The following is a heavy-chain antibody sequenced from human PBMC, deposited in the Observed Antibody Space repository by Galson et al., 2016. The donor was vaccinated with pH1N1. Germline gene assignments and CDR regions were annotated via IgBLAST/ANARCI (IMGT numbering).Heavy chain of an antibody. CDR2: VNWDGTGT. Sequence: SLRLSCAASGFSFHDYPMHWVRQSPGKGLEWVSLVNWDGTGTYYADYVRGRFTVSRDNSKNSLYLQMSSLRSEDTALYYCAKEIQRGSYGMDVWGRGTTVTVSS. V-gene: IGHV3-43*01. CDR3: AKEIQRGSYGMDV. J-gene: IGHJ6*02. D-gene: IGHD3-16*01. CDR1: GFSFHDYP.